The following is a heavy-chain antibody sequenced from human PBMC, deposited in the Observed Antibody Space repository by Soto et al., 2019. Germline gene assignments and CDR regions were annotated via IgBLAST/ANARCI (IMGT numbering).Heavy chain of an antibody. J-gene: IGHJ3*02. Sequence: EVQLVESGGGLIQPGGSLRLSCAASGFTVSSNYMSWVRQAPGKGLEWVSVIYSGGSTYYADSVKGRFTISRDNSRNTLYLQMNSLRAEDTAVYYCARDPGRRLPPDGAFDIWGQGTMVTVSS. V-gene: IGHV3-53*01. CDR1: GFTVSSNY. CDR2: IYSGGST. CDR3: ARDPGRRLPPDGAFDI. D-gene: IGHD6-25*01.